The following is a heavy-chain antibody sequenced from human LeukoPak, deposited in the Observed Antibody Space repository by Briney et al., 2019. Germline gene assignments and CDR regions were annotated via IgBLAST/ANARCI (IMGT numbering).Heavy chain of an antibody. J-gene: IGHJ4*02. V-gene: IGHV3-48*03. CDR2: ISSSGSTI. CDR1: GFTFSSYE. Sequence: GGSLRLSCAASGFTFSSYEMNWVRQAPGKGLEWVSYISSSGSTIYYADSVKGRFTISRDNAKNSLYLQMNSLRAEDTAVYYCANPRGELSSLDYWGQGTLVTVSS. CDR3: ANPRGELSSLDY. D-gene: IGHD3-16*02.